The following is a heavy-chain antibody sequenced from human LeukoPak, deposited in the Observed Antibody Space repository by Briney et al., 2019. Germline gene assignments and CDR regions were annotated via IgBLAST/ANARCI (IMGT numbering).Heavy chain of an antibody. V-gene: IGHV3-21*04. J-gene: IGHJ4*02. D-gene: IGHD5-12*01. Sequence: GGSLRLSCAASGFTFSSYSMNWVRQAPGKGLEWVSSISSSSSYIYYADSVKGRFTISRDNAKNSLYLQMNSLRAEDTAVYYCARAKWLRLSPFDYWGQGTLVTVSS. CDR1: GFTFSSYS. CDR2: ISSSSSYI. CDR3: ARAKWLRLSPFDY.